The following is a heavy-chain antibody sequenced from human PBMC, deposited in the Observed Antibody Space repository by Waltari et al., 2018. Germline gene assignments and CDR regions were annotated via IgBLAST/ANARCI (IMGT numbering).Heavy chain of an antibody. V-gene: IGHV4-4*02. D-gene: IGHD2-2*01. Sequence: QVQLQESGPGLVKPSGTLSLTCAVSGGSITSLNWWTWVRQPPGKGLEWIGDIFHTEATSDNPYLKSRLTISVDKSKNQFSLKLSSGTVADTAVYYCVRVGYCSRSGCQTWAWDWGQGTLVTVSS. J-gene: IGHJ4*02. CDR1: GGSITSLNW. CDR3: VRVGYCSRSGCQTWAWD. CDR2: IFHTEAT.